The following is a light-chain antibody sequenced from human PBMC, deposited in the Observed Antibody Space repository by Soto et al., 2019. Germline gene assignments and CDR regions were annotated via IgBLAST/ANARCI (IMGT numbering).Light chain of an antibody. Sequence: DIQMTQSPSTLSASVGDRVTITCRASQSISSWLAWYQQKPGKAPKILIYDASSLESGVPSRFSGSGSGTEFTLTISSRQPDDFATYYCQQYNSYPWTFGQGTKVEIK. J-gene: IGKJ1*01. V-gene: IGKV1-5*01. CDR2: DAS. CDR3: QQYNSYPWT. CDR1: QSISSW.